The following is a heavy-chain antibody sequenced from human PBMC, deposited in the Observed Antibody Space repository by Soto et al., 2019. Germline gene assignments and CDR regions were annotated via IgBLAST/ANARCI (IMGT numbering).Heavy chain of an antibody. CDR2: IYHSGST. D-gene: IGHD3-22*01. CDR3: AKHLIGGRLQSPFDL. V-gene: IGHV4-38-2*01. CDR1: GYSISSGYY. J-gene: IGHJ4*02. Sequence: SETLSLTCAVSGYSISSGYYWGWIRQPPGKGLEWIGSIYHSGSTYYNPSLKSQVTISVDTSKNQFSLKLNNLRAEDTAVYYCAKHLIGGRLQSPFDLWGQGTQVTVSS.